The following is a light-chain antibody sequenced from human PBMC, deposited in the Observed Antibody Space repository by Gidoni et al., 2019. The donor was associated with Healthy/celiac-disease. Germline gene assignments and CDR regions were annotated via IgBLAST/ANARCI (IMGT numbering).Light chain of an antibody. J-gene: IGKJ1*01. CDR2: KAS. CDR1: QSISSW. Sequence: DIQMTQSPPTLSAFVGDRVTITCRASQSISSWLAWYQQKPGKAPKLLSSKASTLESGVPSRFSGSGAGTEFALTISSLQPDDFATYYCKQYSSYSWTFGQGTKVEIK. V-gene: IGKV1-5*03. CDR3: KQYSSYSWT.